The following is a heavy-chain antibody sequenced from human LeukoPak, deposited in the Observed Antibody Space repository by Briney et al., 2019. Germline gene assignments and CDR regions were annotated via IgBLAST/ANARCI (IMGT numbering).Heavy chain of an antibody. CDR2: IYPGDPDT. CDR3: ARLHSGSSFDY. V-gene: IGHV5-51*01. J-gene: IGHJ4*02. CDR1: GYSFTSNW. D-gene: IGHD1-26*01. Sequence: GESLKISCKGSGYSFTSNWISWVRQMPGKGLEWMGIIYPGDPDTRYSPSFQGQVTISADKSISTAYLQWSGLKASGTAMYYCARLHSGSSFDYWGQGTLVTVSS.